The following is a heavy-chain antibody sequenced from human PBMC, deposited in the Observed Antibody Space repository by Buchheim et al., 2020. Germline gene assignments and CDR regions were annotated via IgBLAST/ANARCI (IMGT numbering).Heavy chain of an antibody. CDR1: GFTFSSYW. V-gene: IGHV3-74*01. J-gene: IGHJ2*01. Sequence: EVQLVESGGGLVQPGGSLRLSCAASGFTFSSYWMHWVRQAPGKGLVWVSRINSDGSSTSYADSVKGRFTISRDNAKNTLYLQMNSLRAEDTAVYYCARDLAYPYYDFWGGYSYGGYFDLWGRGTL. CDR2: INSDGSST. D-gene: IGHD3-3*01. CDR3: ARDLAYPYYDFWGGYSYGGYFDL.